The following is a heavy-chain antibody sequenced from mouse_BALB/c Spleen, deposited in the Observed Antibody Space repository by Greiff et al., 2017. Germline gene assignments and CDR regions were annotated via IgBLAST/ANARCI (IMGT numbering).Heavy chain of an antibody. J-gene: IGHJ4*01. Sequence: QVQLQQSAAELARPGASVKMSCKASGYTFTSYTMHWVKQRPGQGLEWIGYINPSSGYTEYNQKFKDKTTLTADKSSSTAYMQLSSLTSEDSAVYYCARKDPDYDVGAMDYWGQGTSVTVSS. CDR2: INPSSGYT. CDR1: GYTFTSYT. CDR3: ARKDPDYDVGAMDY. D-gene: IGHD2-4*01. V-gene: IGHV1-4*02.